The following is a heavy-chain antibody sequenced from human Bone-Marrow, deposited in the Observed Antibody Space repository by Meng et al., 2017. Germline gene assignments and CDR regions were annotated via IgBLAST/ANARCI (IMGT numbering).Heavy chain of an antibody. D-gene: IGHD1-26*01. CDR2: ISTNGGST. J-gene: IGHJ4*02. CDR1: GFTFSSYA. Sequence: GESLKISCAASGFTFSSYAMSWVRQAPGKGLEWVSGISTNGGSTYYADSVKGRFTISRDNSKNTLSLQMNSLRADDTAVYYCAKVSTGSYYGYYFDYWGQGTVVTVSS. V-gene: IGHV3-23*01. CDR3: AKVSTGSYYGYYFDY.